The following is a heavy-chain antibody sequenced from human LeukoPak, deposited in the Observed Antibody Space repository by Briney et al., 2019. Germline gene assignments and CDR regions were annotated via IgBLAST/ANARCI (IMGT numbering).Heavy chain of an antibody. V-gene: IGHV4-34*01. Sequence: SETLSLTCAVYGGSFSGYYWSWIRQPPGKGLEWIGEINHSGSTNYNPSLKSRVTISVDTSKNQFSLKLSSVTAADTAVYYCARAPLRQQPFDYWGQGTLVTVFS. J-gene: IGHJ4*02. D-gene: IGHD6-13*01. CDR1: GGSFSGYY. CDR2: INHSGST. CDR3: ARAPLRQQPFDY.